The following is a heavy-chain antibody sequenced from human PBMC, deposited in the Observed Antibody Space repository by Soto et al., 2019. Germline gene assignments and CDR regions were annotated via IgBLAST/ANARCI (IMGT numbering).Heavy chain of an antibody. CDR2: ISYDGSNK. D-gene: IGHD2-15*01. Sequence: QVQLVESGGGVVQPGRSLRLSCAASGFTFSSYGMHWVRQSPGNGLEWVAVISYDGSNKYYADSVKGRITISRDNSTNTPYLQMTSLGAEGTAVYYCAKDQVGVVVAAAFGYWGQGTLVTVSS. V-gene: IGHV3-30*18. CDR1: GFTFSSYG. J-gene: IGHJ4*02. CDR3: AKDQVGVVVAAAFGY.